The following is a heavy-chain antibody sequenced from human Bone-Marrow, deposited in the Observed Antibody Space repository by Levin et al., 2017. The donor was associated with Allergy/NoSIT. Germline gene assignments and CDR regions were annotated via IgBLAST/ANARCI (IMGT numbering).Heavy chain of an antibody. CDR1: GFTFSDYY. V-gene: IGHV3-11*01. CDR3: ARAGPSPSRHDYGDYGIDY. D-gene: IGHD4-17*01. J-gene: IGHJ4*02. Sequence: GESLKISCAASGFTFSDYYMSWIRQAPGKGLEWVSYISSSGSTIYYADSVKGRFTISRDNAKNSLYLQMNSLRAEDTAVYYCARAGPSPSRHDYGDYGIDYWGQGTLVTVSS. CDR2: ISSSGSTI.